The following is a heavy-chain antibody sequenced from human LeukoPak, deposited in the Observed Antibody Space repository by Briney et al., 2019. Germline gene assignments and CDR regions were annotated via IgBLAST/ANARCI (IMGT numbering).Heavy chain of an antibody. CDR2: ISTYNGHT. V-gene: IGHV1-18*01. CDR1: GYTFINYG. Sequence: ASVKVSCKASGYTFINYGISWLRQAPGQGLEWMGWISTYNGHTNHAQKLQGRVTMTTDTSTSTAYMELRSLRSDDTAVYYCARGGRWELPRPYAFDIWGQGTMVTVSS. D-gene: IGHD1-26*01. CDR3: ARGGRWELPRPYAFDI. J-gene: IGHJ3*02.